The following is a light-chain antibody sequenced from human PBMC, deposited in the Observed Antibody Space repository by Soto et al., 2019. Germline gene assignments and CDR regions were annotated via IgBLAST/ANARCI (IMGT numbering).Light chain of an antibody. V-gene: IGKV1-39*01. Sequence: DIQMTQSPSSLSAFVGDRVTITCRASQTISNYLNWYQQRPGKAPKLLIYLASSLQSGVPSRFGGSGSGTDITLTISSLHPQDSATYYGQQSYGPPLTFGQGTRLEIK. J-gene: IGKJ5*01. CDR3: QQSYGPPLT. CDR2: LAS. CDR1: QTISNY.